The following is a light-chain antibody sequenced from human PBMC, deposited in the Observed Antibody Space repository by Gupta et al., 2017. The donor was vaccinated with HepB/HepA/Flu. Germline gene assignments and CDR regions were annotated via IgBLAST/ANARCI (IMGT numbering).Light chain of an antibody. CDR3: LLSYSGARGV. J-gene: IGLJ3*02. Sequence: QAVVTQEPSLTVSPGGTATLTCGSSTGAVTSGHYPYWFQQKPGQAPRTLIYETTNKYSWTPARFSGSLLGGKAALTLSGAQPEDEAEYYCLLSYSGARGVFGGGTKLTVL. CDR2: ETT. V-gene: IGLV7-46*01. CDR1: TGAVTSGHY.